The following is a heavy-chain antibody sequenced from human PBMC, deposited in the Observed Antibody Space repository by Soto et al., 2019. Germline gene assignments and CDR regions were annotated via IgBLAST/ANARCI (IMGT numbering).Heavy chain of an antibody. CDR1: GFTFSSYA. CDR3: AKSSSGAHYYGMDV. Sequence: GGSLRLSYAASGFTFSSYAMNWVRQAPGRGLEWVAGISASGGDTSYADSAKGRFTISRDNSKDTLYLQMISLRAEDTAVYYCAKSSSGAHYYGMDVWGQGTTVTVSS. CDR2: ISASGGDT. V-gene: IGHV3-23*01. D-gene: IGHD1-26*01. J-gene: IGHJ6*02.